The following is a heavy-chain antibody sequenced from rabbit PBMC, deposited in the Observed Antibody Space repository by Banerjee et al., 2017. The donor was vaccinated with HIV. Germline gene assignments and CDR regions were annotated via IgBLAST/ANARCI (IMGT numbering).Heavy chain of an antibody. CDR2: IYNGDGST. CDR3: ARDLAGVIGWNFNL. Sequence: QEQLKETGGGLVQPGGSLTLSCKASGFDFSSDAMCWVRQAPGKGLEWIACIYNGDGSTYYASWVNGRFTISRSTSLNTVTLQMTSLTAADTASYFCARDLAGVIGWNFNLWGPGTLVTVS. CDR1: GFDFSSDA. D-gene: IGHD4-1*01. J-gene: IGHJ4*01. V-gene: IGHV1S47*01.